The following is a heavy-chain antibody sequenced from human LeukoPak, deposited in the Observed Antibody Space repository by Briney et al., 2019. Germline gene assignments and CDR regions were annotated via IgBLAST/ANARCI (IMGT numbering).Heavy chain of an antibody. CDR3: ARVWERECVGDWYSRPTDYCQH. Sequence: SETLSLTCAVYGGSFSGYYWSWIRQPPGKGLEWIGEINHSGSTNYNPSLKSRVTISVDTSKNQFSLQQSSVPAPDTTVYYCARVWERECVGDWYSRPTDYCQHWGEGTLVTVSS. CDR2: INHSGST. CDR1: GGSFSGYY. V-gene: IGHV4-34*01. J-gene: IGHJ1*01. D-gene: IGHD2-21*02.